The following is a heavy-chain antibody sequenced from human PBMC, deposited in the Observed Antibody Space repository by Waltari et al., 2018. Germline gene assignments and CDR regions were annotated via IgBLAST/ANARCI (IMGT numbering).Heavy chain of an antibody. CDR3: ARGEPLAGRKIPFDS. V-gene: IGHV1-2*02. CDR2: INPTSGGT. Sequence: QVQLVQSGAEVKKPGASVNVSCKTSGYTFTGNYIFWVRQAPGQGLEWMGWINPTSGGTRSAQKFQGRVTMTRDTSTTTAYLEVSELKSDDTAVYYCARGEPLAGRKIPFDSWGQGTLVTVSS. J-gene: IGHJ4*02. CDR1: GYTFTGNY. D-gene: IGHD6-19*01.